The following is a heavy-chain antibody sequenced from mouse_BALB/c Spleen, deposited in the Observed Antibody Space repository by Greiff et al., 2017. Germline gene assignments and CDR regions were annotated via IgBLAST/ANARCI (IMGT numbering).Heavy chain of an antibody. V-gene: IGHV2-9*02. J-gene: IGHJ3*01. CDR1: GFSLTSYG. CDR3: ARPYDYDGFAY. CDR2: IWAGGST. D-gene: IGHD2-4*01. Sequence: VKLEESGPGLVAPSQSLSITCTVSGFSLTSYGVHWVRQPPGKGLEWLGVIWAGGSTNYNSALMSRLSISKDNSKSQVFLKMNSLQTDDTAMYYCARPYDYDGFAYWGQGTLVTVSA.